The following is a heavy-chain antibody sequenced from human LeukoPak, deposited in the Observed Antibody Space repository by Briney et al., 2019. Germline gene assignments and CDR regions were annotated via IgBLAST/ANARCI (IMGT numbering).Heavy chain of an antibody. J-gene: IGHJ3*02. Sequence: GSLRLSCAASGFXFDNYAMHWVRQVPGKGLGWVSLISGDGDSTYYPDSVKGRFTISRDNSKNSLYLQMNSLRTEDTALYYCAKDIGADYYYDSSGYFIWGQGTMVTVSS. D-gene: IGHD3-22*01. V-gene: IGHV3-43*02. CDR3: AKDIGADYYYDSSGYFI. CDR2: ISGDGDST. CDR1: GFXFDNYA.